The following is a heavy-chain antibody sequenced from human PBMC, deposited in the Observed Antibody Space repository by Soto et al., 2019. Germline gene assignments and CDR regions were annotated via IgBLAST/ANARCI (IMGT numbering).Heavy chain of an antibody. CDR2: INPSGGST. Sequence: QVQLVQPGAEVKKPGASVKVSCKASGYTFTSYYMHWVRQAPGQGLEWMGIINPSGGSTSYAQKCQGRVTMTRDTSTSTVYMELSSLRSEDTAVYYCAREVSYGDSSTDAFDIWGQGTMVTVSS. CDR3: AREVSYGDSSTDAFDI. D-gene: IGHD4-17*01. J-gene: IGHJ3*02. V-gene: IGHV1-46*03. CDR1: GYTFTSYY.